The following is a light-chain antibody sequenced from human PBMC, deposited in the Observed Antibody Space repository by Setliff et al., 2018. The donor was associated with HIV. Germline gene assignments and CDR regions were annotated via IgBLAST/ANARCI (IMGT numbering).Light chain of an antibody. V-gene: IGLV2-14*01. CDR2: EVS. J-gene: IGLJ2*01. Sequence: QSVLTQPASISGSPGQSIIIPCTGSSSDVGGYNFVSWYQQYPGKAPKLMISEVSDRPSGISDRFSGSKSGNTASLTISGLQPEDEAEYFCSSYTGRSTVSFGGGTKVTVL. CDR1: SSDVGGYNF. CDR3: SSYTGRSTVS.